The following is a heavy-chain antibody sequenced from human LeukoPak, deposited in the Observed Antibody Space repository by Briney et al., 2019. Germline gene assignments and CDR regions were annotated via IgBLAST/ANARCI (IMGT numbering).Heavy chain of an antibody. D-gene: IGHD4-17*01. CDR1: GFTFSSYA. V-gene: IGHV3-23*01. CDR2: ISGSGGST. J-gene: IGHJ4*02. CDR3: ATDRLYGDYDSFFDY. Sequence: GGSLRLSCAASGFTFSSYAMSWVRQAPGKGLEWVPAISGSGGSTYYADSVKGRFTISRDNSKNTLYLQMNSLRAEDTAVYYCATDRLYGDYDSFFDYWGQGTLVTVSS.